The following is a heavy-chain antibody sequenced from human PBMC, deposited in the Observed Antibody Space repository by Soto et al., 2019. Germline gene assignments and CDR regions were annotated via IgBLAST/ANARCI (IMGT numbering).Heavy chain of an antibody. J-gene: IGHJ3*02. CDR1: GFTFSNYA. V-gene: IGHV3-23*01. Sequence: EVQLLESGGGLVQPGGSLRLSCAASGFTFSNYAMSWVRLAPGRGLEWVSTIIGSGGATYYAGSVKGRFTISRDNSKNTVYLQMNSLRAEDTAVYYCSKDSYFYGSGSWDAFDIWGQGTMVAVSS. D-gene: IGHD3-10*01. CDR3: SKDSYFYGSGSWDAFDI. CDR2: IIGSGGAT.